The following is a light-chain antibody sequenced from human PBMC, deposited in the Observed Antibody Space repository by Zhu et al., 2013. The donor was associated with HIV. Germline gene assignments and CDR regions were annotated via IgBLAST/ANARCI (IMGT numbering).Light chain of an antibody. V-gene: IGKV3-15*01. CDR1: QSVSSN. CDR3: QHYYDYPRA. Sequence: EVVMTQSPATLSVSPGERATLSCRASQSVSSNLAWYQQKPGQAPRLLIYGASTRATGIPARFSGSGSGTVFTLTISSLQSEDSATYYCQHYYDYPRAFGQGTKVEVK. CDR2: GAS. J-gene: IGKJ1*01.